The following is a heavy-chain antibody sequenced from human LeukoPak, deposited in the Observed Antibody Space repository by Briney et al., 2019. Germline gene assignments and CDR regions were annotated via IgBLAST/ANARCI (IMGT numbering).Heavy chain of an antibody. CDR1: GDSISTSNSY. D-gene: IGHD2-2*02. CDR2: IYYSGNT. CDR3: ARGRPICDY. Sequence: PSETLSLTCTVSGDSISTSNSYWGWIRQPPGKGLEWIGSIYYSGNTYYNASLKSRVTISVDTSKNQFSLKLTSVTAADTAMYYCARGRPICDYWGQGTLVTVSS. V-gene: IGHV4-39*01. J-gene: IGHJ4*02.